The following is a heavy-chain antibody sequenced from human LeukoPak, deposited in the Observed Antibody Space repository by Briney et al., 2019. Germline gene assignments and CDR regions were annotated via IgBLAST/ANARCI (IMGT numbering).Heavy chain of an antibody. D-gene: IGHD4-11*01. V-gene: IGHV3-21*01. J-gene: IGHJ5*02. CDR3: ARDLTVTSTCWFDR. Sequence: GGSLRLSCAVSGFTFSSYSMNWVRQAPGKGLEGVSSITSSSSYIYYADSVKGRLTISRDNAKNSLYLQMNSLRAEDTAVYYCARDLTVTSTCWFDRWGQGTLVTVSS. CDR2: ITSSSSYI. CDR1: GFTFSSYS.